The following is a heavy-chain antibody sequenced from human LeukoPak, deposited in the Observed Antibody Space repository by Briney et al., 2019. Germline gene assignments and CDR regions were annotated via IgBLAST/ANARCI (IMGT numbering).Heavy chain of an antibody. D-gene: IGHD2-15*01. CDR1: GYTFTGYY. CDR2: INPNSGGT. CDR3: ARDRGYCSGGSCFIRLFGY. Sequence: ASVKVSCKASGYTFTGYYMHWVRQAPGQGLEWMGWINPNSGGTNYAQKFQGRVTMTRGTSISTAYMELSRLRSDDTAVYYCARDRGYCSGGSCFIRLFGYWGQGTLVTVSS. J-gene: IGHJ4*02. V-gene: IGHV1-2*02.